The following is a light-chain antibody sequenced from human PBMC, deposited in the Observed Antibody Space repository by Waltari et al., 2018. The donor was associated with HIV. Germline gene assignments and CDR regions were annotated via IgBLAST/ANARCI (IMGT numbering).Light chain of an antibody. CDR3: AAWDDSLSGPV. CDR1: RSNIRSNY. J-gene: IGLJ3*02. CDR2: RND. V-gene: IGLV1-47*01. Sequence: QSVLTQPPSASGTPGQRVTISCSGSRSNIRSNYVYWYQQLPGTAPKLLIYRNDDRPAGVPGRFSGSKSGTSASLAISGLRSEDEADYYCAAWDDSLSGPVFGGGTKLTVL.